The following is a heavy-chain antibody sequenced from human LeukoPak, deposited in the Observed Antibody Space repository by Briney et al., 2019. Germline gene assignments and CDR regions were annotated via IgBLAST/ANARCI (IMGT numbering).Heavy chain of an antibody. D-gene: IGHD5-18*01. CDR3: ARSVDTAMVADY. CDR1: GGSISSGGYY. J-gene: IGHJ4*02. CDR2: IYYSGST. V-gene: IGHV4-31*03. Sequence: SETQSLTCTVSGGSISSGGYYWSWIRQHPGKGLEWIGYIYYSGSTYYNPSLKSRVTISVDTSKNQFSLKLSSVTAADTAVYYCARSVDTAMVADYWGQGTLVTVSS.